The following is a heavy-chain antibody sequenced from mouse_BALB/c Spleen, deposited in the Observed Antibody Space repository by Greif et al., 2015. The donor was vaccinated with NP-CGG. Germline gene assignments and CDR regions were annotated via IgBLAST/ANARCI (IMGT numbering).Heavy chain of an antibody. V-gene: IGHV5-6-5*01. D-gene: IGHD1-1*01. CDR1: GFTFSSYA. CDR2: ISSGGST. Sequence: EVKLVESGGGLVKPGGSLKFSCAASGFTFSSYAMSWVRQTPEKRLEWVASISSGGSTYYPDSVKGRFTISRDNARNILYLQMSSLRSEDTAMYYCARDYGSSYSWFAYWGQGTLVTVSA. J-gene: IGHJ3*01. CDR3: ARDYGSSYSWFAY.